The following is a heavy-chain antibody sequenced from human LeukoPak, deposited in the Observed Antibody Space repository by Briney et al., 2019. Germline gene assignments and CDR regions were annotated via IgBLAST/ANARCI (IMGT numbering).Heavy chain of an antibody. CDR1: GYTFTGYY. CDR3: ARDHYGYSSGSGFDC. Sequence: ASVKVSCKASGYTFTGYYMHWVRQAPGQGLEWMGRINPNSGGTNYAQRFQGRVTMTRDTSISTAYMELSRLRSDDTAVYYCARDHYGYSSGSGFDCWGQGILVIVSS. CDR2: INPNSGGT. V-gene: IGHV1-2*06. J-gene: IGHJ4*02. D-gene: IGHD3-10*01.